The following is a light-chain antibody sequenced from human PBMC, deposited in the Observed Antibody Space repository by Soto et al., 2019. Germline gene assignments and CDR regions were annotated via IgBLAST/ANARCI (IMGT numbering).Light chain of an antibody. CDR1: SSDVGGYNY. CDR3: SSYTSSSTLEVV. Sequence: QSALTQPASVSGSPGQSITISCTGTSSDVGGYNYVSWYQQHPGKAPKLMIYEVSNRPSGVSNRFSGSKSDNTASLTISGLQGEDEADYYCSSYTSSSTLEVVFGGGTKVTVL. J-gene: IGLJ2*01. CDR2: EVS. V-gene: IGLV2-14*01.